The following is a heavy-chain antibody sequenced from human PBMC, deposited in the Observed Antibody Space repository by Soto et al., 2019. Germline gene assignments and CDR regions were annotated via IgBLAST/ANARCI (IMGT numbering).Heavy chain of an antibody. Sequence: ASVKVSCKTSGYTFTRNGINWVRQAPGQGLEWMGVINPHGGSTAYAQKFKGRVTLTRDTSASTVYMEVSSLTSEDTAMYYCARSSGGNFGIIIEGTNWFAPWGQGTLVTVSS. CDR2: INPHGGST. V-gene: IGHV1-18*01. CDR3: ARSSGGNFGIIIEGTNWFAP. D-gene: IGHD1-26*01. CDR1: GYTFTRNG. J-gene: IGHJ5*02.